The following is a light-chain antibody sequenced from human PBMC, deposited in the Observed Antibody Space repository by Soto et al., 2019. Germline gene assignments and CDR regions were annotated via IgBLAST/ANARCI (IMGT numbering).Light chain of an antibody. J-gene: IGKJ1*01. CDR1: QSVSSN. Sequence: EIVMTQSPATLSVSPGERATLSCRASQSVSSNLAWYQQKPGQAPRLLIYGASTRATGIPARFSGSGSGTKFTLTISSLQYEDFTVYYWQQYNNWPPWTFGEGTKVEIK. CDR3: QQYNNWPPWT. CDR2: GAS. V-gene: IGKV3-15*01.